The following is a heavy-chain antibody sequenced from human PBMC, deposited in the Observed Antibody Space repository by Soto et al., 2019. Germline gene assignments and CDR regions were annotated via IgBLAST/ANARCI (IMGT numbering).Heavy chain of an antibody. Sequence: QVQLVESGGGVVQPGRCLRLSCAASGYTFSSYAMHWVRQAPGKGLEWVAVISYDGSNKYYADSVKGRFTISRDNSKNTLYLQMNSLRAEDTAVYYCAREFSVGATENAFDIWGLGTMVTVSS. J-gene: IGHJ3*02. CDR1: GYTFSSYA. CDR3: AREFSVGATENAFDI. D-gene: IGHD1-26*01. CDR2: ISYDGSNK. V-gene: IGHV3-30-3*01.